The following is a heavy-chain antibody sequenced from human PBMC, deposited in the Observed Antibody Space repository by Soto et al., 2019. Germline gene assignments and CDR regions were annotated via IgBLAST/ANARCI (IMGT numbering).Heavy chain of an antibody. V-gene: IGHV1-69*13. Sequence: SVKVSCKASGGTFSSYAISWVRLAPGQGLEWMGGIIPIFGTANYAQKFQGRVTITADESTSTAYMELSSLRSEDTAVYYCARAYCYCSSTSNPRTYYGMDVWGQGTTVTVSS. J-gene: IGHJ6*02. D-gene: IGHD2-2*01. CDR1: GGTFSSYA. CDR3: ARAYCYCSSTSNPRTYYGMDV. CDR2: IIPIFGTA.